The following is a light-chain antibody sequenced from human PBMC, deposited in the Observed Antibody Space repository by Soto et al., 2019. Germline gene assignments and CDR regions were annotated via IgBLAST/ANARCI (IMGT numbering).Light chain of an antibody. J-gene: IGKJ2*01. CDR2: GAS. Sequence: EIVMTQSPATLSVSPGERATLSCRASQSVSSNLARDQQKPGQAPRHLIYGASTRATGIPARFSGSGSGTEFTLTISSLHSEDFAVYYCQQYNNWPPYTFGQGTKLEIK. V-gene: IGKV3-15*01. CDR1: QSVSSN. CDR3: QQYNNWPPYT.